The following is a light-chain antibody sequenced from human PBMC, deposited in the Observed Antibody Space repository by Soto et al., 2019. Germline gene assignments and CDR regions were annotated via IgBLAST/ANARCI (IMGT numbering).Light chain of an antibody. CDR3: SLYTSENTYV. V-gene: IGLV2-14*01. CDR2: EAR. CDR1: SSDVGGYNY. Sequence: QSVLTQPASVSGSPGQSITISCTGTSSDVGGYNYVSWYQQHPGKVPKLMIFEARNRPSGVPDRFSGSKSGNTASLTISGLQAADEADYYCSLYTSENTYVFGNGTKVTVL. J-gene: IGLJ1*01.